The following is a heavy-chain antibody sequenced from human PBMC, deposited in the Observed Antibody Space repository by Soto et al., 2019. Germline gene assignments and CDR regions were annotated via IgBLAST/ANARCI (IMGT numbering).Heavy chain of an antibody. V-gene: IGHV4-34*01. CDR3: VRTIAVAGPDAFDM. CDR2: INHSGGT. Sequence: SETLSLTCAVYSGSFSGYHWNWIRQPPGKGLEWIGEINHSGGTNYNPSLKSRVTISVDTSKNQFSLELSSVTAADTAVYYCVRTIAVAGPDAFDMWGQGTMVTVSS. CDR1: SGSFSGYH. J-gene: IGHJ3*02. D-gene: IGHD6-19*01.